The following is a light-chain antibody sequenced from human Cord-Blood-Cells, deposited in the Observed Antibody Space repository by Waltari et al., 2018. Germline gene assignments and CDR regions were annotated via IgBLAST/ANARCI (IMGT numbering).Light chain of an antibody. Sequence: DIVMTQSPDSLAVSLGERATTNCKSSQSVLYSSNNKNFLAWYQQKPGQPPKLLIYWASTRESGVPDRFSGSGCGTDFTLTISSLQAEDVAVYYCQQYYSTPWTFGQGTKVEIK. CDR1: QSVLYSSNNKNF. CDR2: WAS. J-gene: IGKJ1*01. CDR3: QQYYSTPWT. V-gene: IGKV4-1*01.